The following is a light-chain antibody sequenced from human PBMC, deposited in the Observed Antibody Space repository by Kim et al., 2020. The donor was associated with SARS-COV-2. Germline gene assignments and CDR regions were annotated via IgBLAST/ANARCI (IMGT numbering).Light chain of an antibody. Sequence: QGVTIFGTGSSSNIGAGYEVQWYQQLPGTAPKPLIYNNDNRPSGVPDRFSGSQSGTAASLAITGLQADDEADYFCQSYDAALSGPLFGGGTQLTVL. V-gene: IGLV1-40*01. J-gene: IGLJ2*01. CDR1: SSNIGAGYE. CDR2: NND. CDR3: QSYDAALSGPL.